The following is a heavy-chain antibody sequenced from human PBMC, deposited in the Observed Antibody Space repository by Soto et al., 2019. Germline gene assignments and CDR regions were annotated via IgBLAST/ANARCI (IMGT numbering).Heavy chain of an antibody. CDR1: GCSISSSSYY. Sequence: QLQLQESGPGLVKPSETLSLICTVSGCSISSSSYYWGWIRQPPGKGLEYIGSIYYSGGTYNNPSLKRRVTISVDTSKNQFSLKLSSVTAADTAVYYCARQNYDFWPPNWFDPWGQGNMVTVSS. V-gene: IGHV4-39*01. J-gene: IGHJ5*02. D-gene: IGHD3-3*01. CDR3: ARQNYDFWPPNWFDP. CDR2: IYYSGGT.